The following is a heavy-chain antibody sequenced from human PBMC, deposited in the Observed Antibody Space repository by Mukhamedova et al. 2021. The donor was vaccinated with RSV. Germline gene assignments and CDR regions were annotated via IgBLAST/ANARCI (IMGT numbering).Heavy chain of an antibody. Sequence: EYMGRIKSKTDGATTDCAAPVKGRFSISRDDSKNTLYLEMNSLKTEDTAVYYCAWNHLGYYWGQGTLVTVSS. CDR2: IKSKTDGATT. D-gene: IGHD1-1*01. CDR3: AWNHLGYY. J-gene: IGHJ4*02. V-gene: IGHV3-15*01.